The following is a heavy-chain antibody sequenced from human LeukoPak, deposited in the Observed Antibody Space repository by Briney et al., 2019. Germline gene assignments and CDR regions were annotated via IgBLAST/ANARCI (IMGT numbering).Heavy chain of an antibody. CDR3: ARQSPSQGTDY. Sequence: GGSLRLSCSPSGHTLGGYRVICVPGARAWVRERVSAISGGGTYYADSVKGRFTTSRDNSKNTLYLQMNSLRLEHTDVYYCARQSPSQGTDYWGQGTLVTVSS. J-gene: IGHJ4*02. CDR2: ISGGGT. V-gene: IGHV3-23*01. CDR1: GHTLGGYR.